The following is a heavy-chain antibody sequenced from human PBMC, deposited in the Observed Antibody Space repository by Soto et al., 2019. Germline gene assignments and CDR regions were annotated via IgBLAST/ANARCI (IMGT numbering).Heavy chain of an antibody. V-gene: IGHV4-4*07. Sequence: QVQLQESGPGLVKPSETLSLTCTVSGASISGFYWSWIRKSAGKGLEWIGRIYATGTTDYNPSLKSRVMMAGDTAKKQFSLKLRSVTAADTAVYYCVRDGTKTLRDWFDPWGQGISVTVSS. CDR2: IYATGTT. CDR3: VRDGTKTLRDWFDP. CDR1: GASISGFY. D-gene: IGHD1-1*01. J-gene: IGHJ5*02.